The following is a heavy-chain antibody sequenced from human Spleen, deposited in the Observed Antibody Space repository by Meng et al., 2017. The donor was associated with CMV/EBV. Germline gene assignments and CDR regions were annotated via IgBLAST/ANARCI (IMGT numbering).Heavy chain of an antibody. J-gene: IGHJ5*02. CDR2: IYYSGST. Sequence: GGYYWSWIRQHPGKGLEWIGYIYYSGSTYYTPSLKSRVTISVDTSKNQFSLKLSSVTAADTAVYYCARVAIVVVPAAILGSYNWFDPWGQGTLVTVSS. D-gene: IGHD2-2*02. V-gene: IGHV4-31*02. CDR1: GGYY. CDR3: ARVAIVVVPAAILGSYNWFDP.